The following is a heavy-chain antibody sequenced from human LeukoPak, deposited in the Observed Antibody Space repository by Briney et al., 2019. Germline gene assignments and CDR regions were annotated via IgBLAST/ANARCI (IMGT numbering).Heavy chain of an antibody. Sequence: SETLSLTCTVSGGSISSYYWSWIRQPPGKGLEWIGYIYYSGSTNYNPSLKSRVTISVDTSKNQFSLKLSSVTAADTAVYYCARDGYSSGWYTSAGWFDPWGQGTLVTVSS. CDR2: IYYSGST. J-gene: IGHJ5*02. V-gene: IGHV4-59*01. D-gene: IGHD6-19*01. CDR3: ARDGYSSGWYTSAGWFDP. CDR1: GGSISSYY.